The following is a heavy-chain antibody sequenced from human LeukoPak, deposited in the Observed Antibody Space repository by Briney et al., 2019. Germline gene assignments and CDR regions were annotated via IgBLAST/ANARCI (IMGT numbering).Heavy chain of an antibody. CDR2: ISYDGSNK. J-gene: IGHJ6*02. V-gene: IGHV3-30*04. D-gene: IGHD6-19*01. CDR3: ARVGSSGWYGYYYGMDV. CDR1: GFTFSSYA. Sequence: GRSLRLSCAASGFTFSSYAMHWVRQAPGKGLEWVAVISYDGSNKYYADSVKGRFTISRDNSKNTLYLQMNCLRAEDTAVYYCARVGSSGWYGYYYGMDVWGQGTTVTVSS.